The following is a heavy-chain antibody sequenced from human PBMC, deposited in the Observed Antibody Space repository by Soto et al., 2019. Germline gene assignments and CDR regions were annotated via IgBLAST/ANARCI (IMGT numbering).Heavy chain of an antibody. J-gene: IGHJ4*02. Sequence: GASVKVSCKTSGGTFSSYGINWVRQAPGQGLEWMGWINPSDGNGNFAQKFEDRVTMTTATSTNTVFLELRSLKSDDTAIYYCARDRLRGYDSSGFYSWGQGTMVTVSS. CDR3: ARDRLRGYDSSGFYS. V-gene: IGHV1-18*01. CDR2: INPSDGNG. D-gene: IGHD3-22*01. CDR1: GGTFSSYG.